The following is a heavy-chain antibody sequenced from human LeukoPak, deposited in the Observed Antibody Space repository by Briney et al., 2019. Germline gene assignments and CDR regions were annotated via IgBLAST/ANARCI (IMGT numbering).Heavy chain of an antibody. D-gene: IGHD3-10*01. CDR3: ARETTITMVRGVNL. CDR2: IKQDGSEK. J-gene: IGHJ4*02. V-gene: IGHV3-7*01. Sequence: GGSLRLSCAASGFTFSSYWMSWVRQAPGKGLEWVANIKQDGSEKYYVDSVKGRFTISRDNAKNSLYLQMNSLRAEDTAVYYCARETTITMVRGVNLWGQGTLVTVSS. CDR1: GFTFSSYW.